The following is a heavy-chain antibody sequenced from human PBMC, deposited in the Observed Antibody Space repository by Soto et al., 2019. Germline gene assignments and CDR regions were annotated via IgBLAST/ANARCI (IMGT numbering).Heavy chain of an antibody. CDR1: GYTFTSYG. V-gene: IGHV1-18*01. CDR3: GRGLVGYNSSSFDL. CDR2: ISAYNGNT. Sequence: ASVKVSCKASGYTFTSYGISWVRQAPGQGLEGMGWISAYNGNTNYAQKLQGRVTMTTDTSTGTAYMELRSLRSDDTAVYYRGRGLVGYNSSSFDLWGRGTLLTVAS. D-gene: IGHD5-12*01. J-gene: IGHJ2*01.